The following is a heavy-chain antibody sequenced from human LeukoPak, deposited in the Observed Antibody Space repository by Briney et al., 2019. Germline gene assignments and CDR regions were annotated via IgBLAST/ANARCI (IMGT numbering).Heavy chain of an antibody. CDR2: IYYSGGT. J-gene: IGHJ4*02. D-gene: IGHD1-26*01. CDR3: ARIRSGSYCGY. Sequence: PSETLSLTCTVSGGPISSYHWSWIRQPPGKGLEWVGYIYYSGGTNYNPSLKSRVTISVDTSKNQFSLKLRSVTAADTAMYYCARIRSGSYCGYWGQGTLVTVSS. V-gene: IGHV4-59*01. CDR1: GGPISSYH.